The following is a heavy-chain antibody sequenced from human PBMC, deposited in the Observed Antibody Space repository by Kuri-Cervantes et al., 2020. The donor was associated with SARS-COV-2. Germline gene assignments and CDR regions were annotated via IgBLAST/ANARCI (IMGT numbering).Heavy chain of an antibody. CDR1: GFRFTTYG. Sequence: GVSLRLTCKGSGFRFTTYGIGWVRQMPGKGLEWIAIIYPTDSDTRYSPSFQGQVTISADKSISTAYLQWSSLKASDSAMYYCARTRGSYYTDAFDLWGQGTMVTVSS. V-gene: IGHV5-51*01. CDR3: ARTRGSYYTDAFDL. J-gene: IGHJ3*01. CDR2: IYPTDSDT. D-gene: IGHD1-26*01.